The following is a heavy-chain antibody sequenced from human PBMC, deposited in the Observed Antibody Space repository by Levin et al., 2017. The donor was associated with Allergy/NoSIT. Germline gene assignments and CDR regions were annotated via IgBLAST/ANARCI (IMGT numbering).Heavy chain of an antibody. CDR3: ANGENYYGSGIFNY. V-gene: IGHV3-23*01. D-gene: IGHD3-10*01. CDR2: ISSNGGHP. CDR1: GFTFSNYA. Sequence: GGSLRLSCAVSGFTFSNYAMTWVRQAPGRGLEWVSSISSNGGHPYYADSVKGRFTISRDNSKNTLYLLMNSLRVEDSAVYYCANGENYYGSGIFNYWGQGTLVTVSS. J-gene: IGHJ4*02.